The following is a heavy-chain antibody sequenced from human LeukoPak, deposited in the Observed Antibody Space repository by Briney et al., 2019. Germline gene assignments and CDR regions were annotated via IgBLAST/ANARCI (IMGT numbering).Heavy chain of an antibody. J-gene: IGHJ6*03. V-gene: IGHV1-69*05. CDR3: ARGGDYDFWSGYRRRGYYYYMDV. CDR2: IIPIFGTA. Sequence: SVKVSCKASGGTFISYAISWVRQAPGQGGEWMGGIIPIFGTANYAQKFQCSVTLTTDESTSTAYMQLSSLRSQDTAVYYCARGGDYDFWSGYRRRGYYYYMDVWGKGTTVTVSS. CDR1: GGTFISYA. D-gene: IGHD3-3*01.